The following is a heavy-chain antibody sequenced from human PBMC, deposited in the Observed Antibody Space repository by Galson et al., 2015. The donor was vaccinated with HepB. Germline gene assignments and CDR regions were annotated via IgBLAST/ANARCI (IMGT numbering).Heavy chain of an antibody. J-gene: IGHJ5*02. CDR2: IIPIFGTA. Sequence: SVKVSCKASGGTFSSYAISWVRQAPGQGLEWMGGIIPIFGTANYAQKFQGRVTITADKSTSTAYMELSSLRSEDTAVYYCARTRAREAAGTLRYNWFDPWGQGTLVTVSS. CDR3: ARTRAREAAGTLRYNWFDP. D-gene: IGHD6-13*01. CDR1: GGTFSSYA. V-gene: IGHV1-69*06.